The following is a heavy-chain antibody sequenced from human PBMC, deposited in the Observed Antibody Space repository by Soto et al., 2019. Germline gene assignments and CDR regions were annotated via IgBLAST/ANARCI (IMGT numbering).Heavy chain of an antibody. CDR1: GYTFTSYA. J-gene: IGHJ4*02. CDR3: ARSVAAAGKSPFDY. CDR2: INAGNGNT. Sequence: GASVKVSCKASGYTFTSYAMHWVRQAPGQRLEWMGWINAGNGNTKYSQKFQGRVTITRDTSTSTAYMELRSLRSDDTAVYYCARSVAAAGKSPFDYWGQGTLVTVSS. D-gene: IGHD6-13*01. V-gene: IGHV1-3*01.